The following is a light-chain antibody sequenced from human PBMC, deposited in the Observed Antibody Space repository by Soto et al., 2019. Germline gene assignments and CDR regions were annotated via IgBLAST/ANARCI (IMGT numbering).Light chain of an antibody. CDR3: QQYNNWPRT. V-gene: IGKV3-15*01. J-gene: IGKJ4*01. CDR2: GAS. CDR1: QSVDND. Sequence: EIVLTQSPSTLSLSPGDRATISCRASQSVDNDLDWYQQKPGQPPRLLIYGASNRHTGIPARFSGSGSGTEFTLTISSLQSEDSAAYYCQQYNNWPRTFGGGTKVDI.